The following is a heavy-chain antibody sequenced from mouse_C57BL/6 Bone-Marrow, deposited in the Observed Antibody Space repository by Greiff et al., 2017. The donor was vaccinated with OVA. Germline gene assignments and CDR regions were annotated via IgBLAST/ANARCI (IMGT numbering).Heavy chain of an antibody. Sequence: EVKLVESGGGLVKPGGSLKLSCAASGFTFSDYGMHWVRQAPEKGLEWVAYISSGSSTIYYADTVKGRFTISRDNAKNTLFLQMTSLRSEDTAMYYCARPYYYGFDYWGQGTTLTVSS. CDR2: ISSGSSTI. J-gene: IGHJ2*01. CDR3: ARPYYYGFDY. D-gene: IGHD1-1*01. V-gene: IGHV5-17*01. CDR1: GFTFSDYG.